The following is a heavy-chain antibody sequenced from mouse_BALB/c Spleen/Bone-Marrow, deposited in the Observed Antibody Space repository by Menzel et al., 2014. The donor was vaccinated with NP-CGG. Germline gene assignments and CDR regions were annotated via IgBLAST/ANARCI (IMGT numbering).Heavy chain of an antibody. CDR1: GFDFSRYW. CDR2: INPDSSTI. Sequence: EVQLQESGGGLVQPGGSLKLSCAASGFDFSRYWMSWVRQAPGKGLEWIGEINPDSSTISYTPSLKDKFIISRDNAKNTLYLQMRKVRSEDTALYYCARQGYYGYSDYWGQGTTLTVSS. J-gene: IGHJ2*01. V-gene: IGHV4-1*02. CDR3: ARQGYYGYSDY. D-gene: IGHD1-2*01.